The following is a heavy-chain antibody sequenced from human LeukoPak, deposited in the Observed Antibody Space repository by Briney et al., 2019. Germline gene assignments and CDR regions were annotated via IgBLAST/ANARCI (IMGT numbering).Heavy chain of an antibody. J-gene: IGHJ6*03. Sequence: GGSLRLSCAASGFTFSSHSMNWVRQAPGKGLEWVSSISSSSSYIYYADSVKGRFTISRDNAKNSLYLQMNSLRAEDTAVYYCATQREAYYYYMDVWGKGTTVTVSS. CDR1: GFTFSSHS. CDR2: ISSSSSYI. V-gene: IGHV3-21*01. CDR3: ATQREAYYYYMDV.